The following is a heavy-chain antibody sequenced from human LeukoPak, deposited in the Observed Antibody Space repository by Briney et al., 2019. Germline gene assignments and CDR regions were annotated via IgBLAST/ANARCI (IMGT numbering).Heavy chain of an antibody. V-gene: IGHV4-59*12. J-gene: IGHJ4*02. D-gene: IGHD3-22*01. CDR1: GGSISSYY. CDR3: ARRAGQGSSGYFYEYFDY. CDR2: IYYSGST. Sequence: PSETLSLTCTVSGGSISSYYWSWIRQPPGKGLEWIGYIYYSGSTNYNPSLKSRVTISVDTSKNQFSLRLSSVTAADTAVYYCARRAGQGSSGYFYEYFDYWGQGTLVAVSS.